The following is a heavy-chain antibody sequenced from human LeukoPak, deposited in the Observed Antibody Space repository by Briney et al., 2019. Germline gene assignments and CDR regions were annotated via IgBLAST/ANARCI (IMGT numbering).Heavy chain of an antibody. CDR2: INPNSGGT. CDR3: ARDRTYYYDSSGDYYFDY. D-gene: IGHD3-22*01. V-gene: IGHV1-2*02. J-gene: IGHJ4*02. CDR1: GYSFTGYY. Sequence: ASVKVSCKASGYSFTGYYMHWVRQAPGQGLEWMGWINPNSGGTNYAQKFQGRVTMTRDTSISTAYMELSRLRSDDTAVYYCARDRTYYYDSSGDYYFDYWGQGTLVTVSS.